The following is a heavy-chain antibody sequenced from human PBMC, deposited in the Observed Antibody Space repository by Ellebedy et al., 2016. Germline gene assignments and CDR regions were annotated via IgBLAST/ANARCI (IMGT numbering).Heavy chain of an antibody. Sequence: GESLKISCAASGFTFSTSAMSWVRQAPGKGLEWVSAISGSGGGTYYADSVKGRFTISRDHSKNTLYLQMNSLGPEDTALHFCVKGASSGSWVTMDHWGPGALVTVSS. J-gene: IGHJ4*02. CDR2: ISGSGGGT. D-gene: IGHD6-13*01. CDR3: VKGASSGSWVTMDH. V-gene: IGHV3-23*01. CDR1: GFTFSTSA.